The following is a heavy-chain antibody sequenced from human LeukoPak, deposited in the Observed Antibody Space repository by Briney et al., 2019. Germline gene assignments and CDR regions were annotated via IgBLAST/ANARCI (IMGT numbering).Heavy chain of an antibody. CDR3: AREHLYAFDI. CDR1: GFTVGSNY. Sequence: GGSLRLSCTASGFTVGSNYMHWVRQAPGKGLEWVSYISSSGSTIYYADSVKGRFTISRDNAKNSLYLQMNSLRAEDTAVYYCAREHLYAFDIWGQGTMATASS. D-gene: IGHD2-8*01. V-gene: IGHV3-48*03. J-gene: IGHJ3*02. CDR2: ISSSGSTI.